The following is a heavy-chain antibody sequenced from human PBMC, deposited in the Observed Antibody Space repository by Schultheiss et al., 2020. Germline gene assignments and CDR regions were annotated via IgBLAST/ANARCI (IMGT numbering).Heavy chain of an antibody. CDR2: IYHSGST. CDR1: GGSISSYY. CDR3: AKDLGSSWYPDY. V-gene: IGHV4-59*12. J-gene: IGHJ4*02. D-gene: IGHD6-13*01. Sequence: SETLSLTCTVSGGSISSYYWSWIRQPAGKGLEWIGFIYHSGSTYYNPSLKSRVTISVDTSKNQFSLKLSSVTAADTAVYYCAKDLGSSWYPDYWGQGTLVTVSS.